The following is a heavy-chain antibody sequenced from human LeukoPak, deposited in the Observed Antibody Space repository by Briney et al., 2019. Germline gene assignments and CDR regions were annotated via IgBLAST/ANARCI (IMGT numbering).Heavy chain of an antibody. CDR2: ISYSVGSDT. CDR3: AKDPHCGGDCLSYYYYGMDV. V-gene: IGHV3-23*01. D-gene: IGHD2-21*02. J-gene: IGHJ6*02. CDR1: GFTFTSYV. Sequence: GGSLRLSCAASGFTFTSYVMNWVRQAPGEGLEWVSSISYSVGSDTFYADSVRGRFAISRDNSKNTLYLQMNSLRAEDTAVYYCAKDPHCGGDCLSYYYYGMDVWGQGTTVTVS.